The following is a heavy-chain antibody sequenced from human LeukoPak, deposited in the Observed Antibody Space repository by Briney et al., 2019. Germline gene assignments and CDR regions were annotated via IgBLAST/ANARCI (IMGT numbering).Heavy chain of an antibody. CDR2: ITANGGRT. J-gene: IGHJ2*01. Sequence: PGGSLRLSCVASEFTFSSYAMNWVRQAPGKGLEWVSTITANGGRTYYADSVKGRFTISRDNAKNSLYLQMNSLRAEDTAVYYCARSRQQWLGYFDLWGRGTLVTVSS. V-gene: IGHV3-23*01. CDR3: ARSRQQWLGYFDL. CDR1: EFTFSSYA. D-gene: IGHD6-19*01.